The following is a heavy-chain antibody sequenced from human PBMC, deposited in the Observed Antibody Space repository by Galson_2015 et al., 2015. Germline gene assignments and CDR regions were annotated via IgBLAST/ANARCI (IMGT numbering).Heavy chain of an antibody. Sequence: SETLSLTCAVYGESFSGYFWGWIRQPPGKGLEWIGEITHSGSTNYNPSLKSRVTISIDTSKNQFSLKLSSVTAADTAAYYCARQMYGSSTSCYDYWGQGTLVTVSS. J-gene: IGHJ4*02. CDR3: ARQMYGSSTSCYDY. CDR1: GESFSGYF. D-gene: IGHD2-2*01. CDR2: ITHSGST. V-gene: IGHV4-34*01.